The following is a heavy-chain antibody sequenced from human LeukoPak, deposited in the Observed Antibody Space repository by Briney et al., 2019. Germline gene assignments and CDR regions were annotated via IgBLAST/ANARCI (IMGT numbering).Heavy chain of an antibody. CDR1: GGSISSSSYY. V-gene: IGHV4-39*07. D-gene: IGHD3-9*01. J-gene: IGHJ6*02. CDR3: ARDRSRYFDWLYPYYYYGMDV. CDR2: IYYSGST. Sequence: SETLSLTCTVSGGSISSSSYYWGWIRQPPGKGLEWIGSIYYSGSTYYNPSLKSRVTISVDTSKNQFSLKLSSVTAADTAVYYCARDRSRYFDWLYPYYYYGMDVWGQGTTVTVSS.